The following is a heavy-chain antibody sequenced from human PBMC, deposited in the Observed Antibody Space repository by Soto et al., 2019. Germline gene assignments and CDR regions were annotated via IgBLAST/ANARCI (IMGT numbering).Heavy chain of an antibody. CDR3: ARSVIAASGIARYAFDI. Sequence: SVKVSCKASGYTFTGYYMHWVRQAPGQGLEWMGWINPNSGGTNYAQKFQGWVTMTRDTSISTAYMELSRLRSDDTAVYYCARSVIAASGIARYAFDIPGQGSMVLVSS. V-gene: IGHV1-2*04. D-gene: IGHD6-13*01. J-gene: IGHJ3*02. CDR1: GYTFTGYY. CDR2: INPNSGGT.